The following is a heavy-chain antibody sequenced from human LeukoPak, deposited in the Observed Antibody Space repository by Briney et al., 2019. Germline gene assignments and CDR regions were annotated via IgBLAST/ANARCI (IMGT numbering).Heavy chain of an antibody. D-gene: IGHD6-13*01. CDR2: INAGNGDT. V-gene: IGHV1-3*01. J-gene: IGHJ4*02. CDR3: ARASPGYSSSWYDFDY. CDR1: GYTFISYA. Sequence: ASVKVSCKASGYTFISYAMYWVRRAPGQRLEWMGWINAGNGDTKYSQKFQGRVTITRDTSASTAYMELSRLRSDDTAVYYCARASPGYSSSWYDFDYWGQGTLVTVSS.